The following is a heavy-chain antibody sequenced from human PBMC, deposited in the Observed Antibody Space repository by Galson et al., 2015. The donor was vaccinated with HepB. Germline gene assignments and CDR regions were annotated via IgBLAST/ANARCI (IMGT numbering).Heavy chain of an antibody. J-gene: IGHJ4*02. CDR2: IISKTDGGTT. V-gene: IGHV3-15*07. D-gene: IGHD1-26*01. Sequence: SLRLSCAASGFTFSNAWMNWVRQAPGKGLEWVGRIISKTDGGTTDYAAPVKGRFTISRDDSKNTLYLQMNSLKTEDTAVYYCLWGIIVGANRDYWGQGTLVTVSS. CDR3: LWGIIVGANRDY. CDR1: GFTFSNAW.